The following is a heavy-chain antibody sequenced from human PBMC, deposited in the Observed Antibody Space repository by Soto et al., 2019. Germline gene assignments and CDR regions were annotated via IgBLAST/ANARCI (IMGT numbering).Heavy chain of an antibody. CDR3: ARRYCSDSYCSYFDY. D-gene: IGHD2-15*01. CDR2: IYYSGST. Sequence: NPSETLSLTCTVSGGSVSSGSYYWSWIRQPPGKGLEWIGYIYYSGSTNYNPSLKSRVTISVDTSKNQFSLKLSSVTAADTAIYYCARRYCSDSYCSYFDYWGRGTLVTVSS. V-gene: IGHV4-61*01. CDR1: GGSVSSGSYY. J-gene: IGHJ4*02.